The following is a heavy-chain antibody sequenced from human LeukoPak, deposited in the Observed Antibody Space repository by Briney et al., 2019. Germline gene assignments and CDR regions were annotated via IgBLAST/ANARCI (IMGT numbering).Heavy chain of an antibody. D-gene: IGHD3-9*01. CDR1: GFTFNNYA. Sequence: GGSLRLSCAASGFTFNNYAMSWVRQAPGKGLEWVSTIGFGDDSAYYADSVKGRFTISRDNSKNTLYLQMNYLRAEDTAVYYCAKDPTSVGGRHDWLLDSWGQGTLVTVAS. V-gene: IGHV3-23*01. J-gene: IGHJ5*02. CDR3: AKDPTSVGGRHDWLLDS. CDR2: IGFGDDSA.